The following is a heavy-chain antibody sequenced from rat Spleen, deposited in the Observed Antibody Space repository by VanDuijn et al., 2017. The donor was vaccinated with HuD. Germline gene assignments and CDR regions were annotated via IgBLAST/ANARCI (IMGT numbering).Heavy chain of an antibody. CDR2: ITYSGGT. CDR1: AYSINSNY. V-gene: IGHV3-1*01. CDR3: ARSGVGAGDYWYFDF. Sequence: EVQLQESGPGLVKPSQSLSLTCSVTAYSINSNYWGWVRKFPGNKVEWMGYITYSGGTRYNPSLKSRISITRDTSKNQFFLQLTSVTTEDTATYYCARSGVGAGDYWYFDFWGPGTMVTVSS. J-gene: IGHJ1*01. D-gene: IGHD4-3*01.